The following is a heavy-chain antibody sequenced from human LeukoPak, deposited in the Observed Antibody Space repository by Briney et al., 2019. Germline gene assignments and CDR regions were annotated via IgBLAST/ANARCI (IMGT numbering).Heavy chain of an antibody. CDR3: ARGGLQDRYYYYGMDV. D-gene: IGHD4-11*01. CDR1: GGSISSYY. CDR2: IYYSGST. J-gene: IGHJ6*02. V-gene: IGHV4-59*01. Sequence: PSETLSLTCTVSGGSISSYYWSWIRQPPGKGLEWLGYIYYSGSTNYNPSLKSRVTISVDTSKNQFSLKLSSVTAADTAVYYCARGGLQDRYYYYGMDVWGQGTTVTVSS.